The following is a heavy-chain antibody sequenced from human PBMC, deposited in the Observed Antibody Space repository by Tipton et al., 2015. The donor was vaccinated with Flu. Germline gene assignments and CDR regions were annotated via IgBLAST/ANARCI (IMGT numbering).Heavy chain of an antibody. Sequence: QLVQSGAEVKKPGASVKVSCKASGYTFTSYDINWVRQATGQGLEWMGWMNPNSGNTGYAQKFQGRVTMTRNTSISTAYMELSSLRSEDRAGYFCAGGSGNTMRVYYFDYWGQGTLVTVSS. V-gene: IGHV1-8*01. CDR2: MNPNSGNT. J-gene: IGHJ4*02. D-gene: IGHD3-10*01. CDR1: GYTFTSYD. CDR3: AGGSGNTMRVYYFDY.